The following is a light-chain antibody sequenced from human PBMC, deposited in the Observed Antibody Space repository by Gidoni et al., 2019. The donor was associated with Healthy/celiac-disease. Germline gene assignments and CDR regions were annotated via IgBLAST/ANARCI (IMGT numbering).Light chain of an antibody. Sequence: EIVLTQSPGTLSLSPGERATLSCRASQSVSSSYLAWYQQKPGQAPRLLIYGASSRATGIPDRFSGSGSGTDFTLTISRLEPEDFAVYYCQQYGISPPSFGGXTKVEIK. CDR1: QSVSSSY. J-gene: IGKJ4*01. V-gene: IGKV3-20*01. CDR2: GAS. CDR3: QQYGISPPS.